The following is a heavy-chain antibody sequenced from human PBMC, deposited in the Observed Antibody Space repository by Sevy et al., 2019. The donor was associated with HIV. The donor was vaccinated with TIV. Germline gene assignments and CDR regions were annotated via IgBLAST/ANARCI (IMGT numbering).Heavy chain of an antibody. V-gene: IGHV3-15*01. CDR2: VKSKTDGGTT. CDR1: GFTFSNVW. D-gene: IGHD3-16*01. Sequence: GGCLRLSCAASGFTFSNVWMSWVRQAPGKGLEWVAHVKSKTDGGTTDYAAPVRGRFTISRDDSKKTLYLQMNSLKTEDTAVYYCTTGGSLFQHWGHDTLVTVSS. J-gene: IGHJ1*01. CDR3: TTGGSLFQH.